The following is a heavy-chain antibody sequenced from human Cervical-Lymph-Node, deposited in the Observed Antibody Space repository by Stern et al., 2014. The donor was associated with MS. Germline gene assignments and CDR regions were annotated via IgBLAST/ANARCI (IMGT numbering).Heavy chain of an antibody. CDR3: AREGEYCSGSRCYPFLDY. Sequence: QVQLQESGPGLVKPSETLSLTCTVSGGSLRSYYWNWIRQAPGKGLEWLWVFYQPGSVNYNPSLSSRVAMSVDTSKNQFSLTVSSVTAADTAVYYCAREGEYCSGSRCYPFLDYWGQGTLVTVSS. D-gene: IGHD2-15*01. CDR1: GGSLRSYY. V-gene: IGHV4-59*01. CDR2: FYQPGSV. J-gene: IGHJ4*02.